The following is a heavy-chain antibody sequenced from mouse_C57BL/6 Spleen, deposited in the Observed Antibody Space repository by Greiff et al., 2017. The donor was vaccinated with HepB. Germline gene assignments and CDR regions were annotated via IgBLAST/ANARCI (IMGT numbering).Heavy chain of an antibody. Sequence: QVQLQQSGPELVKPGASVKISCKASGYAFSSSWMNWVKQRPGKGLEWIGRIYPGDGDTNYNGKFKGKATLTADKSSSTAYMQLSSLTSEDSAVYFCARDDYDWAMDYWGQGTSVTVSS. V-gene: IGHV1-82*01. CDR3: ARDDYDWAMDY. D-gene: IGHD2-4*01. CDR1: GYAFSSSW. CDR2: IYPGDGDT. J-gene: IGHJ4*01.